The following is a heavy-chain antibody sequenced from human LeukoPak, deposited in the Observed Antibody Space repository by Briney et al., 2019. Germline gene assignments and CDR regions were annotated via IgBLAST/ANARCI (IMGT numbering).Heavy chain of an antibody. CDR3: ARDRNSGYYLGLDAFDI. CDR2: IWSDGSET. Sequence: GGSLRLSCAASGFIFSSYAMSWVRQAPGKGLEWVASIWSDGSETYYADSVKGRFTISRDNSKNKLYLQLNSLRAEDTAVYYCARDRNSGYYLGLDAFDIWGQGTVVTVSS. D-gene: IGHD3-22*01. CDR1: GFIFSSYA. J-gene: IGHJ3*02. V-gene: IGHV3-33*08.